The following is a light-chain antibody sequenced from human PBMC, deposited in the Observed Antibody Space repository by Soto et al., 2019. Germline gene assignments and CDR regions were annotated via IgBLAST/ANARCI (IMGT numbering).Light chain of an antibody. Sequence: QSVLTQPPSVSAAPGQTVTISCSGSSSNIGNNYVSWYQHLPGTAPKLLTYDNNRRPSGIPDRFSGSKSGTSATLGITGLQTGDEADYYCGTWDSTLSAVVFGGGTKLTVL. CDR1: SSNIGNNY. V-gene: IGLV1-51*01. J-gene: IGLJ2*01. CDR2: DNN. CDR3: GTWDSTLSAVV.